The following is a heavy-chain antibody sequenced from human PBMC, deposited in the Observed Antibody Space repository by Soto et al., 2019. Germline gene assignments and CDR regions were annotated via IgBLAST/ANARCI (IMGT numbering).Heavy chain of an antibody. D-gene: IGHD5-18*01. CDR1: GFTFSSYG. J-gene: IGHJ4*02. V-gene: IGHV3-30*18. CDR2: ISYDGSNK. CDR3: AKASDRIQLWSPHFDY. Sequence: VGSLRLSCAASGFTFSSYGMHWVRQAPGKGLEWVAVISYDGSNKYYADSVKGRFTISRDNSKNTLYLQVNSLRAEDTAVYYCAKASDRIQLWSPHFDYWGQGTLVTVSS.